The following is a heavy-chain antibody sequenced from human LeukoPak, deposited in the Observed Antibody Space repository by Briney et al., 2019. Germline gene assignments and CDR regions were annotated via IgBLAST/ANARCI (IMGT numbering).Heavy chain of an antibody. V-gene: IGHV1-18*01. CDR3: ARGPRIRGYRYGYDTGYYYSYSMDV. CDR2: ICADNGNT. CDR1: GYTFTSYG. J-gene: IGHJ6*03. D-gene: IGHD5-18*01. Sequence: VASVKLSCTASGYTFTSYGISWVRQAPGKGLEWMGLICADNGNTNYAHKLQGGVTMTRDTSISTAYMELSSLRSEDTAVYYCARGPRIRGYRYGYDTGYYYSYSMDVWGKGTTVTISS.